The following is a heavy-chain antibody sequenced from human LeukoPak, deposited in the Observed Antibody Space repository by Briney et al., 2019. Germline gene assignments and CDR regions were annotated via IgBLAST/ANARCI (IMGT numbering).Heavy chain of an antibody. Sequence: GGSLRLSCAASGFTFSSYSMNWVRQAPGKGLEWVSSISSSSSYIYYADSVKGRFTISRDNAKNSLYLQMNSLRAEDTAVYYCALARAVEWLSAFDIWGQGTMVTVSS. CDR1: GFTFSSYS. V-gene: IGHV3-21*01. J-gene: IGHJ3*02. CDR3: ALARAVEWLSAFDI. D-gene: IGHD3-3*01. CDR2: ISSSSSYI.